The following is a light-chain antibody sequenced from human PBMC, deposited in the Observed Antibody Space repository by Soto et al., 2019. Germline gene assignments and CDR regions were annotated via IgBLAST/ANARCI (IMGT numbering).Light chain of an antibody. CDR1: QSVSSN. CDR3: QQYDNWPPWT. Sequence: EVVMTQSPATLSVSPGERATLSCRASQSVSSNVAWYQHKPGQAPRLLIYGASTRATGIPARFSGSGSGTEFTLTISSLQSEDFAVYYCQQYDNWPPWTFGQGTKVEIK. V-gene: IGKV3-15*01. CDR2: GAS. J-gene: IGKJ1*01.